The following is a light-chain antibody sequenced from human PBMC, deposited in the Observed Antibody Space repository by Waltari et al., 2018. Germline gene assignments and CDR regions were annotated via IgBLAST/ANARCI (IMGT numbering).Light chain of an antibody. CDR3: QQYNTFSS. CDR1: QTVGDW. Sequence: DIQMTQSPSTVSASVGDRVTIPCRASQTVGDWLAWYQQKPGKAPKLLIYKASTLQNGVPSRLSGSGSGSEFTLTISSLQPDDVAIYYCQQYNTFSSFGQGTRLEL. CDR2: KAS. V-gene: IGKV1-5*03. J-gene: IGKJ2*01.